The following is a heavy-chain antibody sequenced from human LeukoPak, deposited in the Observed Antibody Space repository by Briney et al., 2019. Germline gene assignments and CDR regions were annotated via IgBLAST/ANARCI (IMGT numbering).Heavy chain of an antibody. Sequence: PSETLSLTCAVSGGSISSGGYSWRWIRQPPGKGLERIVYICHSGSTYYNPSLKSRVTISVYRSKNQFSLKLSSVTAADTAVYYCARALLNYYDSSGYLTGHFDYWGQGTLVTVSS. CDR3: ARALLNYYDSSGYLTGHFDY. CDR1: GGSISSGGYS. D-gene: IGHD3-22*01. CDR2: ICHSGST. V-gene: IGHV4-30-2*01. J-gene: IGHJ4*02.